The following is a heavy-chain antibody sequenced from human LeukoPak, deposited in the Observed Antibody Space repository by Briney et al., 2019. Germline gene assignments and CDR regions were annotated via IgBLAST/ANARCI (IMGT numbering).Heavy chain of an antibody. V-gene: IGHV3-21*01. D-gene: IGHD6-19*01. J-gene: IGHJ4*02. CDR2: ISSSSSYI. Sequence: PGGSLRLSCAASGFTFSSYSMNWVRQAPGKGLEWVSSISSSSSYICYADSVKGRFTIYRDNAKNSLYLQMNSLRAEDTAVYYCAREGPSGYSSGWSDYWGQGTLVTVSS. CDR1: GFTFSSYS. CDR3: AREGPSGYSSGWSDY.